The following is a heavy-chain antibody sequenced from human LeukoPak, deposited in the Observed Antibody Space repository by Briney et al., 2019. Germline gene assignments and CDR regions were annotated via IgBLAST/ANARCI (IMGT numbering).Heavy chain of an antibody. D-gene: IGHD6-19*01. Sequence: ASVKVPCKASGYTFTSYGISWVRQAPGQGLEWMGWISAYNGNTNYAQKLQGRVTMTTDTSTSTAYMELRSLRSDDTAVYYCARDRYRQWLAPPNCYGMDVWGQGTTVTVSS. CDR1: GYTFTSYG. J-gene: IGHJ6*02. CDR2: ISAYNGNT. CDR3: ARDRYRQWLAPPNCYGMDV. V-gene: IGHV1-18*01.